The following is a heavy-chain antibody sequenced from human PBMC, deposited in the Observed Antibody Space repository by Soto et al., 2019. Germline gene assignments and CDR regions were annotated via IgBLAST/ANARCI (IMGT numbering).Heavy chain of an antibody. CDR3: ARPRLLDNWFDP. D-gene: IGHD5-18*01. V-gene: IGHV1-18*01. J-gene: IGHJ5*02. Sequence: ASVKVSCKASVYTFTSYGISWVRQAPGQGLEWMGWISAYNGNTNYAQKLQGRVTMTTDTSTSTAYMELRSLRSDDTAVYYCARPRLLDNWFDPWGQGTLVTVSS. CDR1: VYTFTSYG. CDR2: ISAYNGNT.